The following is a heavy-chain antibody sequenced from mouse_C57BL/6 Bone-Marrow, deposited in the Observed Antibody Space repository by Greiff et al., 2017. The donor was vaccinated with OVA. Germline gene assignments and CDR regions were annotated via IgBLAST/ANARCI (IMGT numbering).Heavy chain of an antibody. V-gene: IGHV15-2*01. CDR2: ILPSIGRT. Sequence: QVQLQQSGSELRSPGSSVKLSCKDFDSEVFPIAYMSWVRQKPGHGFEWIGGILPSIGRTIYGEKFEDKATLDADTLSNTAYLELNSLTSEDSAIYYCARGLTGTGYWYFDVWGTGTTVTVSS. J-gene: IGHJ1*03. CDR3: ARGLTGTGYWYFDV. CDR1: DSEVFPIAY. D-gene: IGHD4-1*01.